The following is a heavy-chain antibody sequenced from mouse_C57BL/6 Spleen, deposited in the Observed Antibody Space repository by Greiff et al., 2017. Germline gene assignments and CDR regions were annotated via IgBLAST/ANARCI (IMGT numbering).Heavy chain of an antibody. CDR1: GFSLSTFGMG. D-gene: IGHD4-1*01. CDR2: ILWDDVK. CDR3: ARIGLTGTIDY. Sequence: QVTLKVSGPGILQLSQTLSLTCSFLGFSLSTFGMGVGWIRLPSGKGLEWLAHILWDDVKYFNPALKSRLTISKDTSKNQVFLKIANVDTADTATYYCARIGLTGTIDYWGQGTTLTVAS. J-gene: IGHJ2*01. V-gene: IGHV8-8*01.